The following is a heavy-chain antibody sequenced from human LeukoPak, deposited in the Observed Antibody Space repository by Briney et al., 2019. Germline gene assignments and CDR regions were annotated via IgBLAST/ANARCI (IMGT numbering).Heavy chain of an antibody. CDR3: ARDEDGYNYGFDP. J-gene: IGHJ5*02. V-gene: IGHV6-1*01. CDR1: GDSVSSNSAV. CDR2: TYYRSKWYN. D-gene: IGHD5-24*01. Sequence: SQTLSHTCAISGDSVSSNSAVWNWIRQSPSRGLEWVGRTYYRSKWYNDYAVSVKSRITINPDTSKNQFSLQLNSVTPEDTAVYYCARDEDGYNYGFDPWGQGTLVTVSS.